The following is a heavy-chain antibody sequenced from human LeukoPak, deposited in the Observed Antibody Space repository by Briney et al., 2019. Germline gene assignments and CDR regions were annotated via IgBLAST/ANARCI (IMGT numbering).Heavy chain of an antibody. J-gene: IGHJ4*02. CDR1: GFTFSNNW. V-gene: IGHV3-15*01. CDR2: IKSKTDGGTT. CDR3: TTARGVVVPAEFDY. Sequence: GGSLRLSCAASGFTFSNNWMSWVRQAPGKGLEWVGRIKSKTDGGTTDYAAPVKGRFTISRDDSKNTLYLQMNSLKTEDTAVYYCTTARGVVVPAEFDYWGQGTLVTVSS. D-gene: IGHD2-2*01.